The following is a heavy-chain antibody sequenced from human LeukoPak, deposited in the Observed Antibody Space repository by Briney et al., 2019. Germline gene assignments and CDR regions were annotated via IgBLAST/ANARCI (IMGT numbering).Heavy chain of an antibody. D-gene: IGHD4-17*01. V-gene: IGHV3-15*07. Sequence: PSETLSLTCTVSGGSISDYYWNWIRQAPGKGLEWVGRIKSKTDGGTTDYAAPVKGRFTISRDDSKNTLYLQMNSLKTEDTAVYYCTTDSHDALSLRKQGGYFDYWGQGTLVTVSS. J-gene: IGHJ4*02. CDR1: GGSISDYY. CDR3: TTDSHDALSLRKQGGYFDY. CDR2: IKSKTDGGTT.